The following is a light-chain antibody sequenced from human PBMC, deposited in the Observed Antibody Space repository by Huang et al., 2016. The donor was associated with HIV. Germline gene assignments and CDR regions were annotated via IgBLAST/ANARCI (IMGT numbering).Light chain of an antibody. CDR3: QQSYSTLLYT. Sequence: DIQMTQSPSSLSASVGDRGTITCRASQSISTYFNWYQQKPGKAPKLLIHAASSLDSGVPSRFSCSGSGTDCTLTISSLQPEDFATYYCQQSYSTLLYTFGQGTKLEIK. CDR2: AAS. J-gene: IGKJ2*01. V-gene: IGKV1-39*01. CDR1: QSISTY.